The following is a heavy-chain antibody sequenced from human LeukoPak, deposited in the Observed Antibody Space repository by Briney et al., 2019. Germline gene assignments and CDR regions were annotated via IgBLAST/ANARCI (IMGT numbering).Heavy chain of an antibody. J-gene: IGHJ5*02. CDR3: ARDNDYDYGDSSPNWFDP. D-gene: IGHD4-17*01. V-gene: IGHV1-46*01. CDR2: INPSGGST. CDR1: GYTFTGYY. Sequence: EASVKVSCKASGYTFTGYYMHWVRQAPGQGLEWMGIINPSGGSTSYAQKFQGRVTMTRDMSTSTVYMELRSLRSDDTAVYYCARDNDYDYGDSSPNWFDPWGQGTLVTVSS.